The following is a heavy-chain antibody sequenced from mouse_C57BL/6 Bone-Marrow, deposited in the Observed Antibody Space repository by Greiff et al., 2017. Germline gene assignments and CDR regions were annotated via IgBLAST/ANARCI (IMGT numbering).Heavy chain of an antibody. J-gene: IGHJ2*01. V-gene: IGHV1-76*01. CDR2: IYPGSGNT. CDR3: ARWGEGY. Sequence: QVQLQQSGAELVRPGASVKLSCKASGYTFTDYYINWVKQRPGQGLEWIARIYPGSGNTYYNEKFKGKATLTAEKSSSTAYMQLSSLTSEDSAVYFCARWGEGYWGQGTTLTVSS. CDR1: GYTFTDYY.